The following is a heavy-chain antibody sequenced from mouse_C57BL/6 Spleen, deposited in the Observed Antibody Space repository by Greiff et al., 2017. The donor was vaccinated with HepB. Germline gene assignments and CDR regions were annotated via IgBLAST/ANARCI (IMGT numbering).Heavy chain of an antibody. J-gene: IGHJ2*01. CDR1: GYSITSGYY. D-gene: IGHD2-4*01. CDR2: ISYDGSN. V-gene: IGHV3-6*01. Sequence: EVKLVESGPGLVKPSQSLSLTCSVTGYSITSGYYWNWIRQFPGNKLEWMGYISYDGSNNYNPSLKNRISITRDTSKNQFFLKLNSVTTEDTATYYCARGPFYYDYDYWGQGTTLTVSS. CDR3: ARGPFYYDYDY.